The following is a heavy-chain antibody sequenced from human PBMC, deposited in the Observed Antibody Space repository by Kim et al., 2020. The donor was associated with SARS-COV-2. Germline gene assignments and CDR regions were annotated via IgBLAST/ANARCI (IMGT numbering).Heavy chain of an antibody. V-gene: IGHV1-24*01. CDR1: GYTLTELS. CDR3: AIPYCSGGSCYSGWRDGAFDI. D-gene: IGHD2-15*01. CDR2: FDPEDGET. Sequence: ASVKVSCKVSGYTLTELSMHWVRQAPGKGLEWMGGFDPEDGETIYAQKFQGRVTMTEDTSTDTAYMELSSLRSEDTAVYYCAIPYCSGGSCYSGWRDGAFDIWGQGTMVTVSS. J-gene: IGHJ3*02.